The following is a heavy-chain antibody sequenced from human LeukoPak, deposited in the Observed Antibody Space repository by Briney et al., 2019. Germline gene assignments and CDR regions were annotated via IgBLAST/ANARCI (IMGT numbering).Heavy chain of an antibody. CDR3: ARLGATTYDY. V-gene: IGHV1-2*02. D-gene: IGHD1-26*01. CDR1: GYTFIGYF. Sequence: VASVKVSCKASGYTFIGYFIHWVRQAPGQGLEWMGWINPNSGDTNYAQSFQGRVTMTRDTSISTAYMELSRLRFDDTAIYYCARLGATTYDYWGQGTLVTVSS. J-gene: IGHJ4*02. CDR2: INPNSGDT.